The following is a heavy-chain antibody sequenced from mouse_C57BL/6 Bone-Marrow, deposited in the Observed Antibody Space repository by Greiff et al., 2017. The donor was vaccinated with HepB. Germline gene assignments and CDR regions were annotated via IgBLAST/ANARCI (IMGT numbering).Heavy chain of an antibody. CDR2: IYPGSGST. D-gene: IGHD1-1*01. J-gene: IGHJ1*03. V-gene: IGHV1-55*01. Sequence: VKLQQPGAELVKPGASVKMSCKASGYTFTSYWITWVKQRPGQGLEWIGDIYPGSGSTNYNEKFKSKATLTVDTSSSTAYMQLSSLTSEDSAVYYCARSGYYGSWYFDVWGTGTTVTVSS. CDR1: GYTFTSYW. CDR3: ARSGYYGSWYFDV.